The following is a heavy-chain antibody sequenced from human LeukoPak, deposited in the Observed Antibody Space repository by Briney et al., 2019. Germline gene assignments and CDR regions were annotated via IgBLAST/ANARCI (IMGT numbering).Heavy chain of an antibody. CDR2: ISSSGSTI. J-gene: IGHJ6*02. D-gene: IGHD2/OR15-2a*01. CDR1: GFTFSDYY. CDR3: AREFVDTTLYGMDV. Sequence: PGGSLRLSCAASGFTFSDYYMSWIRQAPGKGLEWVSHISSSGSTIYYADSVKGRFTISRDNAKNSLYLQMNSLRAEDTAVYYCAREFVDTTLYGMDVWGQGTTVTVSS. V-gene: IGHV3-11*04.